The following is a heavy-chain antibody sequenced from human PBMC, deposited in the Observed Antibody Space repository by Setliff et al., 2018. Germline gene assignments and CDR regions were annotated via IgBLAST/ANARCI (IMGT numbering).Heavy chain of an antibody. D-gene: IGHD3-16*02. CDR2: INPNSGGT. CDR1: GYTFTGYY. CDR3: ARVKAPALYYYMDV. V-gene: IGHV1-2*06. Sequence: ASVKVSCKASGYTFTGYYMHWVRQAPGQGLEWMGRINPNSGGTNYAQKFQGRVTMTRDTSISTAYMELSRLSSDDTAVYYCARVKAPALYYYMDVWGKGTTVTVSS. J-gene: IGHJ6*03.